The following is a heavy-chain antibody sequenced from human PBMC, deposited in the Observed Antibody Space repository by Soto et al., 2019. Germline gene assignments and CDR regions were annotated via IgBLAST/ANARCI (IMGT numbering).Heavy chain of an antibody. D-gene: IGHD3-22*01. CDR1: GFSLSSDDYY. CDR3: ARDLDGLHDDNSGPYPRPG. Sequence: SDTLSLTCPVSGFSLSSDDYYWSWIRQAPGRGPEWIGYIHSSGSIYYNPSLKSRATMSINTARNQFSLKVSSVTVADTAVYYCARDLDGLHDDNSGPYPRPGWGQGTLVTVSS. J-gene: IGHJ1*01. V-gene: IGHV4-30-4*02. CDR2: IHSSGSI.